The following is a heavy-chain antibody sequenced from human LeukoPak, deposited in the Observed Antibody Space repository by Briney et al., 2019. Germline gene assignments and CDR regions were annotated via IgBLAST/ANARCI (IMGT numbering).Heavy chain of an antibody. CDR2: ISWDGGST. CDR1: GFTFDDYT. CDR3: AKDMGRYYDYVWGSYPNYYYYGMDV. V-gene: IGHV3-43*01. Sequence: GGSLRLSCAASGFTFDDYTMHWVRHAPGKGLEWVSLISWDGGSTYYADSVKGRFTISRDNSKNSLYLQMNSLRTEDTALYYCAKDMGRYYDYVWGSYPNYYYYGMDVWGQGTTVTVSS. D-gene: IGHD3-16*02. J-gene: IGHJ6*02.